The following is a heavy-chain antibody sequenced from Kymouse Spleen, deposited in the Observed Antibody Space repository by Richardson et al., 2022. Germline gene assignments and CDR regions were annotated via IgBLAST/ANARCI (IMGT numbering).Heavy chain of an antibody. Sequence: QVQLVQSGAEVKKPGASVKVSCKASGYTFTSYAMHWVRQAPGQRLEWMGWINAGNGNTKYSQKFQGRVTITRDTSASTAYMELSSLRSEDTAVYYCAREGTVTTWSFDYWGQGTLVTVSS. CDR1: GYTFTSYA. V-gene: IGHV1-3*01. CDR3: AREGTVTTWSFDY. CDR2: INAGNGNT. D-gene: IGHD4-11,IGHD4-11*01. J-gene: IGHJ4*02.